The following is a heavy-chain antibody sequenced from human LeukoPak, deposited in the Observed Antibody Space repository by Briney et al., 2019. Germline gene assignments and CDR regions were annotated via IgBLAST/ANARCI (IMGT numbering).Heavy chain of an antibody. CDR2: ISWNSGSI. D-gene: IGHD4-17*01. Sequence: GGSLRLSCAASGFTFDDYAMHWVRQAPGKGLEWVSGISWNSGSIGYADSVKGRFTISRDNAKNSLYLQMNSLRAEDTALYYCAKDFYDDYPGAYFDYWGQGTLVTVSS. V-gene: IGHV3-9*01. CDR3: AKDFYDDYPGAYFDY. CDR1: GFTFDDYA. J-gene: IGHJ4*02.